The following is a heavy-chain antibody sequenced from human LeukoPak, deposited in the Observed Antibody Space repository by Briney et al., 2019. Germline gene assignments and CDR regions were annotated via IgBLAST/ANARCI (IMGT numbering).Heavy chain of an antibody. D-gene: IGHD3-3*01. J-gene: IGHJ3*02. CDR3: ARDSRDFWSGKGHLGHI. CDR1: GGSISSGSYY. Sequence: PSETLSLTCTVSGGSISSGSYYWSWIRQPAGKGLEWIGRIYTSGSTNYNPSLKSRVTISVDTSKNQFSLKLSSVTAADTAVYYCARDSRDFWSGKGHLGHIWGQGTMVTVSS. CDR2: IYTSGST. V-gene: IGHV4-61*02.